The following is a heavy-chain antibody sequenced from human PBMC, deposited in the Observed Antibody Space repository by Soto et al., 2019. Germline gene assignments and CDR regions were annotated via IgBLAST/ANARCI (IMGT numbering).Heavy chain of an antibody. CDR3: ARRGGDLALGFGHYYYYGMDV. V-gene: IGHV4-39*01. J-gene: IGHJ6*02. Sequence: PSETLSLTCTVSGGSISSSSYYWGWIRQPPGKGLEWIGSIYYSGSTYYNPSLKSRVTISVDTSKNQFSLKLSSVTAADTAVYYCARRGGDLALGFGHYYYYGMDVWGQGTTVTVSS. CDR2: IYYSGST. D-gene: IGHD3-10*01. CDR1: GGSISSSSYY.